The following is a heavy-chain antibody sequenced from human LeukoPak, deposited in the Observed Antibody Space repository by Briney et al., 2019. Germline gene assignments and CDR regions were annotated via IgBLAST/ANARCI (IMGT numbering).Heavy chain of an antibody. CDR3: AREGVLMVYAYSHFDY. J-gene: IGHJ4*01. D-gene: IGHD2-8*01. V-gene: IGHV3-30-3*01. Sequence: GGSLRLSCAASGFTFSSYAMHWVRQAPGKGLEWVAVISYDGSNKYYADSVKGRFTISRDNSKNTLYLQMNSLRAEDTAVYYCAREGVLMVYAYSHFDYWGQGTLVTVSS. CDR2: ISYDGSNK. CDR1: GFTFSSYA.